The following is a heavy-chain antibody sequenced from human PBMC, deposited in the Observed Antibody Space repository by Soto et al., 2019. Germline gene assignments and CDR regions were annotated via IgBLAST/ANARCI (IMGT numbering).Heavy chain of an antibody. CDR1: GGSIISREYY. CDR2: IHSGGLA. D-gene: IGHD3-16*01. V-gene: IGHV4-39*01. Sequence: PSETLSLTYTVSGGSIISREYYWGGVRQPPGKGLEWIATIHSGGLAYYNPSLKSRVTILVDTSKNQFSMTLSSVTAADTAVYYCARNGILYAGDWFDSWGQGIWVTVS. J-gene: IGHJ5*01. CDR3: ARNGILYAGDWFDS.